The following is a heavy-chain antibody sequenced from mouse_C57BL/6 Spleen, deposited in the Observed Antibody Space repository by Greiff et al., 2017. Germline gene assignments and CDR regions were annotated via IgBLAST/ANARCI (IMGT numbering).Heavy chain of an antibody. V-gene: IGHV2-6-1*01. D-gene: IGHD1-1*02. CDR1: GFSLTSYG. CDR3: ARHGGGSSYFDV. J-gene: IGHJ1*03. CDR2: IWSDGST. Sequence: QVQLKESGPGLVAPSQRLSITCTVSGFSLTSYGVHWVRQPAGKGLEWMVVIWSDGSTTYNSALKSRLNISKDNSKSQVFFKMNSIQTDDTAMYYCARHGGGSSYFDVWGTGTTVTVSS.